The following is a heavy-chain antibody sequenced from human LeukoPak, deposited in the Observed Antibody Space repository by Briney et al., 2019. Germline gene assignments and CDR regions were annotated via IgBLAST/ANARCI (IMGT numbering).Heavy chain of an antibody. V-gene: IGHV3-48*03. CDR3: AREDDSRFDY. CDR1: GFTFSSYE. D-gene: IGHD2-15*01. Sequence: GGSLRLSCAASGFTFSSYEMNWVRQAPGKGLEWVSYITSHSSTIYYADSVKGRFTISRDNAKNSLYLQMNSLRAEDTALYYCAREDDSRFDYWGQGTLVTVSS. J-gene: IGHJ4*02. CDR2: ITSHSSTI.